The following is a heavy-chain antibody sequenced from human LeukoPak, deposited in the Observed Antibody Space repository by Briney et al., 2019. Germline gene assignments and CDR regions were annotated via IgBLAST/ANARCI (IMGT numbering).Heavy chain of an antibody. J-gene: IGHJ4*02. Sequence: SVKVSCKASGGTFSSYTISGVRQAPGQGLEWMVRIIPILGIANYAQKFQGRVTITADKSTSTAYMELSSLRSEDTAVYYCARSLGELSFVDYWGQGTLVTVSS. CDR3: ARSLGELSFVDY. CDR2: IIPILGIA. CDR1: GGTFSSYT. V-gene: IGHV1-69*02. D-gene: IGHD3-16*02.